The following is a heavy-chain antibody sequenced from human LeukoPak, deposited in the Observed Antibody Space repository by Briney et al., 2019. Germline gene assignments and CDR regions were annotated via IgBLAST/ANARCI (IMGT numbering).Heavy chain of an antibody. Sequence: PGGSLRLSCAASGFTFSSYSMNWVRQAPGKGLEWVSSISSSSSYIYYADSVKGRFTISRDNAKNSLYLQMNSLRAEDTAVYYCARVNGNYGDYLLYYYYYGMDVWGQGTTVTVSS. V-gene: IGHV3-21*01. J-gene: IGHJ6*02. CDR3: ARVNGNYGDYLLYYYYYGMDV. D-gene: IGHD4-17*01. CDR2: ISSSSSYI. CDR1: GFTFSSYS.